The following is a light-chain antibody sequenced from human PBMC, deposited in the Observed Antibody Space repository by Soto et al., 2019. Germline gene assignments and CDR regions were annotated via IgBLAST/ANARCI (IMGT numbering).Light chain of an antibody. Sequence: EIVLTQSPATLSLSPGERATLFCSASQSVSGYLAWYQQKPGQAPRLVIHDVSRRAPDIPARFSGRGSGTDFTLTISSLEPEDCAVYYCHQRSDWHITFGQGTKLQ. V-gene: IGKV3-11*01. CDR2: DVS. J-gene: IGKJ2*01. CDR1: QSVSGY. CDR3: HQRSDWHIT.